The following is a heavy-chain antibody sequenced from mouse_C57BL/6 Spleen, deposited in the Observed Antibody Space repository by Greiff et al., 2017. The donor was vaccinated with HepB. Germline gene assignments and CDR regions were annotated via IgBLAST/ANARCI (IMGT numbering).Heavy chain of an antibody. Sequence: QVQLKQSGPELVKPGASVKISCKASGYAFSSSWMNWVKQRPGKGLEWIGRIYPGDGDTNYNGKFKGKATLTADKSSSTAYMQLSSLTSEDSAVYFCARLRASYWGQGTLVTVSA. V-gene: IGHV1-82*01. J-gene: IGHJ3*01. CDR2: IYPGDGDT. CDR1: GYAFSSSW. CDR3: ARLRASY. D-gene: IGHD3-3*01.